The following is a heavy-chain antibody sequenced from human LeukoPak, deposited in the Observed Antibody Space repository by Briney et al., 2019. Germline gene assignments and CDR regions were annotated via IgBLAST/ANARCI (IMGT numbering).Heavy chain of an antibody. D-gene: IGHD4-23*01. CDR1: GYSFTSYW. J-gene: IGHJ6*02. CDR3: ARLSTTVVPPDIYYYYGMDV. V-gene: IGHV5-51*01. CDR2: IYPGDSDT. Sequence: GESLKISCKGSGYSFTSYWIGWVRQMPGKGLEWMGIIYPGDSDTRYSPSFQGQVTISADKSISTAYLQWSSLKASDTAMYYCARLSTTVVPPDIYYYYGMDVWGQGTTVTVSS.